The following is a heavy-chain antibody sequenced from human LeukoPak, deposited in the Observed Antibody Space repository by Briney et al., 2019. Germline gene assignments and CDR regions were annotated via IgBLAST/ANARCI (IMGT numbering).Heavy chain of an antibody. CDR2: ISYDGSNK. D-gene: IGHD6-6*01. CDR3: AKGLPLGIAARPYYYYMDV. V-gene: IGHV3-30*04. CDR1: GFTFSSYA. J-gene: IGHJ6*03. Sequence: PGRSLRLSCAASGFTFSSYAMHWVRQAPGKGLEWVAVISYDGSNKYYADSVKGRFTISRDNSKNTLYLQMNSLRAEDTAVYYCAKGLPLGIAARPYYYYMDVWGKGTTVTVSS.